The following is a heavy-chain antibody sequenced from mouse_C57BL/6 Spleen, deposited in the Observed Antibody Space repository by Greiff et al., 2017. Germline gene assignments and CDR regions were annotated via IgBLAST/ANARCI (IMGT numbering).Heavy chain of an antibody. CDR3: ARVITTVVGELFDY. Sequence: EVQLVESGGGLVKPGGSLKLSCAASGFTFSSYAMSWVRQTPEKRLEWVATISDGGSYTYYPDNVKGRFTISRDNAKNNLYLQMSHLKSEDTAMYYCARVITTVVGELFDYWGQGTTLTVSS. J-gene: IGHJ2*01. D-gene: IGHD1-1*01. CDR1: GFTFSSYA. CDR2: ISDGGSYT. V-gene: IGHV5-4*01.